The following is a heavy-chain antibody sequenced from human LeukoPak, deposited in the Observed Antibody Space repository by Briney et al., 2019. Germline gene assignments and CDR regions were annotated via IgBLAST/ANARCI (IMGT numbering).Heavy chain of an antibody. Sequence: GGSLRLSCAASGFTFSSYAMSWVRQAPGKGLEWVSTISGSSRSTYYAVSVKGRFAISRDNSKNTLYLQMNSLRAEDTAVYFCAKGIYDMDVWGQGTTVTVSS. J-gene: IGHJ6*02. CDR1: GFTFSSYA. CDR2: ISGSSRST. V-gene: IGHV3-23*01. CDR3: AKGIYDMDV.